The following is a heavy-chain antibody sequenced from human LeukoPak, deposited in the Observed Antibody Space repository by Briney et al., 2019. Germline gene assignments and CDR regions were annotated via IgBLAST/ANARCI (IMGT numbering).Heavy chain of an antibody. V-gene: IGHV3-21*01. D-gene: IGHD3-3*01. CDR2: ISSSSSYI. Sequence: GGSLRLSCAVSGFTFDDYAMHWVRQAPGKGLEWVSSISSSSSYIYYADSVKGRFTISRDNAKTSLYLQMNSLRAEDTAVYYCAPLGVLISGYRAFDIWGQGTMVAVSS. CDR1: GFTFDDYA. J-gene: IGHJ3*02. CDR3: APLGVLISGYRAFDI.